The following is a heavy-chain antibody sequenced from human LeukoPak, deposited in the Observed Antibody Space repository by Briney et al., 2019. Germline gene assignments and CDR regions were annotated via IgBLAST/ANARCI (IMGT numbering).Heavy chain of an antibody. V-gene: IGHV4-34*01. D-gene: IGHD3-16*02. Sequence: SETLSLTCAVYGGSYSDYYWSWIRQPPGKGLEWIGEINHSGSTNYNPSLKSRVTISEDTSKNQFSLNLNSVTAADTAVYYCARRGQAGYLYWGQGTLVTVSS. CDR3: ARRGQAGYLY. CDR1: GGSYSDYY. CDR2: INHSGST. J-gene: IGHJ4*02.